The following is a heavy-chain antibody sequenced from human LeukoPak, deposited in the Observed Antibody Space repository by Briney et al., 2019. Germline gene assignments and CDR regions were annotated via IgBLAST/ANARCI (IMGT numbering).Heavy chain of an antibody. Sequence: GGSLRLSCAASGFTFSSYSMNWVRQAPGKGLEWVSAISGSGGSTYYADSVKGRFTISRDNSKNTLYLQMNSLRAEDTAVYYCAKRVVTATYGMDVWGQGTTVTVSS. CDR3: AKRVVTATYGMDV. CDR1: GFTFSSYS. CDR2: ISGSGGST. V-gene: IGHV3-23*01. D-gene: IGHD2-21*02. J-gene: IGHJ6*02.